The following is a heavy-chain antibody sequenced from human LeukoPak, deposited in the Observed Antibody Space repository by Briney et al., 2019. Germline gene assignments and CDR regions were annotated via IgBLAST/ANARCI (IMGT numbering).Heavy chain of an antibody. J-gene: IGHJ6*02. V-gene: IGHV1-2*02. D-gene: IGHD6-19*01. CDR2: INPNSGGT. CDR1: GYTFTGYY. Sequence: ASVKVPCKASGYTFTGYYMHWVRQAPGQGLEWMGWINPNSGGTNYAQKFQGRVTMTRDTSISTAYMELSRLRSDDTAVYYCARDRGIAVAADLEYYYYGMDVWGQGTTVTVSS. CDR3: ARDRGIAVAADLEYYYYGMDV.